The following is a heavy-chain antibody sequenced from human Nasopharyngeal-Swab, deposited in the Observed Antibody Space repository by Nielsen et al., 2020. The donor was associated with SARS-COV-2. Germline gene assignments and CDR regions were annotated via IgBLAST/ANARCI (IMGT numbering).Heavy chain of an antibody. D-gene: IGHD1-26*01. CDR2: IYYSGST. CDR3: AGGAGYYYYYMDA. J-gene: IGHJ6*03. V-gene: IGHV4-39*01. Sequence: WIRQPPGKGLEWIGSIYYSGSTYYNPSLKSRVTISVDTSKNQFSLKLSSVTAADTAVYYCAGGAGYYYYYMDAWGKGTTVTVSS.